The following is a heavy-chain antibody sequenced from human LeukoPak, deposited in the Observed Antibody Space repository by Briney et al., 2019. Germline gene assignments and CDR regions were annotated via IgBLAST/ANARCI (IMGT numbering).Heavy chain of an antibody. V-gene: IGHV3-21*01. Sequence: GGSLRLSCAASGFTFSSYSMTWVRQAPGKGLEWVSSVSSGGSYIYYADSVKDRFTISRDNAKNSLYLQMNSLRAEDTAVYYCARQNGAVDYWGQGTLVTVSS. D-gene: IGHD2-8*01. CDR2: VSSGGSYI. CDR1: GFTFSSYS. J-gene: IGHJ4*02. CDR3: ARQNGAVDY.